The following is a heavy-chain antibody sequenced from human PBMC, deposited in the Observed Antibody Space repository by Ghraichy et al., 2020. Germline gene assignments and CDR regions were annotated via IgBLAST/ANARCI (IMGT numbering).Heavy chain of an antibody. Sequence: GRRAPGKGLGGVSSISSSRSYICYADEVKGRVTISSDNAKNSRYLQMNSLRAEDTAVYYCARGEYFDWLPGDYWGQGTLVTVSS. CDR2: ISSSRSYI. V-gene: IGHV3-21*01. CDR3: ARGEYFDWLPGDY. J-gene: IGHJ4*02. D-gene: IGHD3-9*01.